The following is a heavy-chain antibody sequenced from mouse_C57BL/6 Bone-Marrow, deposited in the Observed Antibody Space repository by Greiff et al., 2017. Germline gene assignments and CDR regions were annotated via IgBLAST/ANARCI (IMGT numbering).Heavy chain of an antibody. V-gene: IGHV7-3*01. D-gene: IGHD2-4*01. CDR1: GFTFTDYY. CDR3: ARSHYDYDEIDY. CDR2: IRNKANGYTT. Sequence: DVKLVESGGGLVQPGGSLSLSCAASGFTFTDYYMSWVRQPPGKGLEWLGFIRNKANGYTTEYSASVKGRFTISRDNSPSTLYLQMNALTAEDSATYFCARSHYDYDEIDYWGQGTTLTVSS. J-gene: IGHJ2*01.